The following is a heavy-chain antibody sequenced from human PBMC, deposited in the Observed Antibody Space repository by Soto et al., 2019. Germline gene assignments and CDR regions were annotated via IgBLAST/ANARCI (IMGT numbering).Heavy chain of an antibody. CDR3: ARRQSSSWYGL. D-gene: IGHD6-13*01. V-gene: IGHV4-39*01. Sequence: QLQLQESGPGLVKPSETLSLTCTVSGGSISSSSYYWGWIRQPPGKGLEWIGRIYYSGSTYYDPSLRSHVTISVDTSKNQCSRKLSSVTAADTAVYYCARRQSSSWYGLWGQGTLVTVSS. CDR2: IYYSGST. CDR1: GGSISSSSYY. J-gene: IGHJ4*02.